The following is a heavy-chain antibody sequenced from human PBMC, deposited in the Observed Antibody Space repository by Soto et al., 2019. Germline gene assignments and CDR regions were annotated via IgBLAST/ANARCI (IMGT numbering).Heavy chain of an antibody. CDR3: AREWRRFGEAFDY. V-gene: IGHV3-33*01. Sequence: QVQLVESGGGVVQPGRSLRLSCAASGFTFSSYGMHWVRQAPGKGLEWVAVIWYDGSNKYYADSVKGRFTISRDNSKNTLYLQMNSLRAEDTAVYYCAREWRRFGEAFDYWGQGTLVTVSS. CDR1: GFTFSSYG. D-gene: IGHD3-10*01. J-gene: IGHJ4*02. CDR2: IWYDGSNK.